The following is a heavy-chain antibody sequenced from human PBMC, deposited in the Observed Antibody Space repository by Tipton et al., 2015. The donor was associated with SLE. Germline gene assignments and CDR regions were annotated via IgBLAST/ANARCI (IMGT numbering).Heavy chain of an antibody. CDR3: ARGRRFLYALDI. D-gene: IGHD3-10*01. CDR2: INHSGST. CDR1: GGSFSGYY. J-gene: IGHJ3*02. Sequence: TLSLTCAVYGGSFSGYYWSWIRRPPGKGLEWIGEINHSGSTNYNPSLKSRVTISVDTSKNQFSLKLSSVTAADTAVYYCARGRRFLYALDIWGQGTMVTVSS. V-gene: IGHV4-34*01.